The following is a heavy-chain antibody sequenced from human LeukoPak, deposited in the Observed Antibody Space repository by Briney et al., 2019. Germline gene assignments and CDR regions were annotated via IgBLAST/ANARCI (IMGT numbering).Heavy chain of an antibody. Sequence: PGGSLRLSCAASGFTFSNYNMNWVRQAPGKRLEWVSSISSSSNYMYYADSVKGRFTISRDNAKNSLYLQMNSLRAEDTAVYYCARVDRQGSGAFDYWGQGTLVTVSS. CDR2: ISSSSNYM. J-gene: IGHJ4*02. CDR3: ARVDRQGSGAFDY. CDR1: GFTFSNYN. D-gene: IGHD3-10*01. V-gene: IGHV3-21*04.